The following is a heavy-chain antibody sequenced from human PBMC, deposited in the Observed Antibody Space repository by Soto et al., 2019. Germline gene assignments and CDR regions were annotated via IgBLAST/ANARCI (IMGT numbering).Heavy chain of an antibody. D-gene: IGHD3-3*01. CDR2: INHSGST. CDR3: ARLIGVILYLVGFDP. Sequence: SETLSLTCAVYGGSFSGYYWSWIRQPPGKGLEWIGEINHRAMIGEINHSGSTKYNPSLKSRVTISVDTSKNQFSLKLSSVTAADTAVYYCARLIGVILYLVGFDPWGQGTLVTVSS. V-gene: IGHV4-34*01. J-gene: IGHJ5*02. CDR1: GGSFSGYY.